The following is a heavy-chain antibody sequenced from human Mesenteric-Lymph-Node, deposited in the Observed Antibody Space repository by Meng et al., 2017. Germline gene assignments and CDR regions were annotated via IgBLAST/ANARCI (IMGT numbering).Heavy chain of an antibody. V-gene: IGHV4-30-4*01. CDR2: IYSSGST. J-gene: IGHJ4*02. Sequence: QVQLQESGPGLGKPAQTLYHTGTVSGGSISSGDYYWSWIRQPPGKGLEWIGYIYSSGSTYYNPSLKSRITISVDTSKNQFSLRLTSVTAADTAVYYCAGDRRGVATVDYWGQGTLVTVSS. CDR1: GGSISSGDYY. CDR3: AGDRRGVATVDY. D-gene: IGHD5-12*01.